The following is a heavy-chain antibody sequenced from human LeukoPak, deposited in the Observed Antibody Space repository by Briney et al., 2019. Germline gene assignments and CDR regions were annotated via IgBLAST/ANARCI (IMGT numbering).Heavy chain of an antibody. J-gene: IGHJ4*02. CDR1: GFTFSSYS. Sequence: GGSLRLSCAASGFTFSSYSMNWVRQAPGKGLEWVSYISSSSSTIYYADSVKGRFTISRDNSKNSLYLQMNNLRDEDTAVYYCARDGRSSNSSHWGQGTLVTVSS. CDR3: ARDGRSSNSSH. D-gene: IGHD6-6*01. CDR2: ISSSSSTI. V-gene: IGHV3-48*02.